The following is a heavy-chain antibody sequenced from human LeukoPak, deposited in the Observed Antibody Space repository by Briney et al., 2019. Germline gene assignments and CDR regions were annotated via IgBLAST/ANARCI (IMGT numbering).Heavy chain of an antibody. J-gene: IGHJ4*02. CDR2: IYYSGST. Sequence: SETLSLTCTVSGGSISSYYWSWIRQPPGKGLEWIGYIYYSGSTNYNPSLKSRVTISVDTSKTQFSLKLSSVTAADTAVYYCARGGVGGSSSSIDYWGQGTLVTVSS. CDR3: ARGGVGGSSSSIDY. CDR1: GGSISSYY. D-gene: IGHD6-6*01. V-gene: IGHV4-59*08.